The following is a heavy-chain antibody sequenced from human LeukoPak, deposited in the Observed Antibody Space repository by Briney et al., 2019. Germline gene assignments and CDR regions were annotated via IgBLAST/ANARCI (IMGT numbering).Heavy chain of an antibody. CDR2: IYHSGST. J-gene: IGHJ5*02. CDR3: AGGGSSQNWFDP. V-gene: IGHV4-30-2*01. Sequence: PSQTLSLTCTVSGGSISSGDYYWSWIRQPPGKGLEWIGYIYHSGSTYYNPSLKSRVTISVDRSKNQFSLKLSSVTAADTAVYYCAGGGSSQNWFDPGAREPWSPSPQ. D-gene: IGHD6-6*01. CDR1: GGSISSGDYY.